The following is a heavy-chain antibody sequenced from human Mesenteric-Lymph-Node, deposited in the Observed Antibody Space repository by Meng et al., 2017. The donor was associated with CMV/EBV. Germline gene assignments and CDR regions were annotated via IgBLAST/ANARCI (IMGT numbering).Heavy chain of an antibody. CDR1: GFTFSSYW. D-gene: IGHD3-3*01. CDR2: IKKDGSEK. Sequence: GESLKISCAVSGFTFSSYWMSWVRQAPGKGLEWVATIKKDGSEKYYEDSVKGRFSISRDNAQNSLYLQMNSLRAEDTAVYYCARDLSLTIFGGDNYDGMDVWGQGTMVTVSS. J-gene: IGHJ6*02. V-gene: IGHV3-7*01. CDR3: ARDLSLTIFGGDNYDGMDV.